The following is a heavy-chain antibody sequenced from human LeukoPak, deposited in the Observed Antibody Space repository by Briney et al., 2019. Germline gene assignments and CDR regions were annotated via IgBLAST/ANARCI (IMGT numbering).Heavy chain of an antibody. CDR3: ARETVGYFDY. J-gene: IGHJ4*02. CDR2: IIPILGIA. CDR1: GGTFSSYA. D-gene: IGHD4-23*01. V-gene: IGHV1-69*04. Sequence: SVKVSCKASGGTFSSYATSWVRQAPGQGLEWMGRIIPILGIANYAQKFQGRVTITADKSTSTAYMELSSLRSEDTAVYYCARETVGYFDYWGQGTLVTVSS.